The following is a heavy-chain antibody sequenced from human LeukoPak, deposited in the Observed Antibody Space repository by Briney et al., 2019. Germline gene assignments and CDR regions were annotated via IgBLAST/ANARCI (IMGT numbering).Heavy chain of an antibody. CDR1: GGTFSSYA. CDR3: ARGRGIFGVGPSDY. D-gene: IGHD3-3*01. CDR2: IIPILGIA. V-gene: IGHV1-69*04. Sequence: EASVKVSCKASGGTFSSYAISWVRQAPGQGLEWMGRIIPILGIANYAQKFQGRVTITADKSTSTAYMELSSLRSEDTAVYYCARGRGIFGVGPSDYWGQGTLVTVSS. J-gene: IGHJ4*02.